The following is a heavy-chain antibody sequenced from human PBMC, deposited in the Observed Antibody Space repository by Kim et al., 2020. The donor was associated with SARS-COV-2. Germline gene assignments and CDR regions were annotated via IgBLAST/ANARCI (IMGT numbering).Heavy chain of an antibody. D-gene: IGHD2-21*01. J-gene: IGHJ6*02. Sequence: GESLKISCKGSGYSFTSYWIGWVRQMPGKGLEWMGIIYPGDSDTRYSPSFQGQVTISADKSISTAYLQWSSLKASDTAMYYCARRRYCGGDCYRDYYGMDVWGQGTTVTVSS. V-gene: IGHV5-51*01. CDR1: GYSFTSYW. CDR2: IYPGDSDT. CDR3: ARRRYCGGDCYRDYYGMDV.